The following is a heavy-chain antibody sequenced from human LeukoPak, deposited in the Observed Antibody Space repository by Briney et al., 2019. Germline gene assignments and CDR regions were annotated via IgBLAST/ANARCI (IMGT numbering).Heavy chain of an antibody. D-gene: IGHD2-2*01. V-gene: IGHV3-23*01. Sequence: PGGSLRLSCAASGFTFSSYAMTWVRQAPGKGLEWVSGISGSGGRRYYVDSVKGRFTISRDNSKNTLYLQMNSLRAEDTAVYHCARHVSDQLLGYCDNWGQGTLVTVSS. J-gene: IGHJ4*02. CDR1: GFTFSSYA. CDR3: ARHVSDQLLGYCDN. CDR2: ISGSGGRR.